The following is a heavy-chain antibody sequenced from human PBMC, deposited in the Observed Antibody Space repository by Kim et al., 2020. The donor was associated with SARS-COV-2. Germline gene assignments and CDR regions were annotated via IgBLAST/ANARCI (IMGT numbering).Heavy chain of an antibody. CDR3: ASEHRIAAAGYFDY. Sequence: AQKFQGRVTITADESTSTAYMELSSLRSEDTAVYYCASEHRIAAAGYFDYWGQGTLVTVSS. J-gene: IGHJ4*02. D-gene: IGHD6-13*01. V-gene: IGHV1-69*01.